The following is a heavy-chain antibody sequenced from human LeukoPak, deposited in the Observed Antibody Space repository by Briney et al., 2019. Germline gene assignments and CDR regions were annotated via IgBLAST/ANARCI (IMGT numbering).Heavy chain of an antibody. CDR2: ISSNGGST. D-gene: IGHD3-22*01. CDR1: GFTFSSYT. V-gene: IGHV3-64*01. CDR3: ARWRHSSGYYYDD. J-gene: IGHJ4*02. Sequence: GGSLRLSCAASGFTFSSYTMHWVRQAPGKGLEYVSAISSNGGSTYYANSVKGRFTISRDNSKDTLYLQMGSLRAEDMAVYYCARWRHSSGYYYDDWGQGTLVTVSS.